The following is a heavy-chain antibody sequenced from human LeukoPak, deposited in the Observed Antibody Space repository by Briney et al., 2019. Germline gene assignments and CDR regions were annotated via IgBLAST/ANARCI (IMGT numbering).Heavy chain of an antibody. CDR3: ARPLAAADTGDDAFDI. V-gene: IGHV4-31*03. Sequence: MPSETLSLTCTVSGGSISSGGYYWSWIRQHPGKGLEWIGYIYYSGSTYYNPSLKSRVTISVDTSKNQFSLKLSSVTAADTAVYYCARPLAAADTGDDAFDIWGQGTMVTVSS. J-gene: IGHJ3*02. D-gene: IGHD6-13*01. CDR2: IYYSGST. CDR1: GGSISSGGYY.